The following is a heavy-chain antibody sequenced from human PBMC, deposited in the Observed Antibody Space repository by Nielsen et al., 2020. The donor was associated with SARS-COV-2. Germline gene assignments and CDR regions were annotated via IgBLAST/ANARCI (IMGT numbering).Heavy chain of an antibody. J-gene: IGHJ6*02. Sequence: GGSLRLSCAASGFTFSSYSMNWVRQAPGKGLEWVSYISSSSSTIYYADSVKGRFTISRDNAKNSLYLQMNSLRDEDTAVYYCARDPPTDYDFWSGYYLDYYYYGMDVWGQGTTVTVSS. D-gene: IGHD3-3*01. CDR1: GFTFSSYS. CDR2: ISSSSSTI. V-gene: IGHV3-48*02. CDR3: ARDPPTDYDFWSGYYLDYYYYGMDV.